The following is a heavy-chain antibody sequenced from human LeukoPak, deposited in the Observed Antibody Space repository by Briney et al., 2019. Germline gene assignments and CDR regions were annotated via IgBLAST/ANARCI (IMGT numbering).Heavy chain of an antibody. Sequence: GGSLRLSCAASGFTFSNYNMNWVRQAPGKGLEWVSSITTSSSYIYYADSVKGRFTISRDNAKNSLYLQMNSLRAEDTAVYYCASGTTVQYQLDYWGQGTLVTVSS. CDR1: GFTFSNYN. CDR3: ASGTTVQYQLDY. V-gene: IGHV3-21*01. J-gene: IGHJ4*02. CDR2: ITTSSSYI. D-gene: IGHD2-2*01.